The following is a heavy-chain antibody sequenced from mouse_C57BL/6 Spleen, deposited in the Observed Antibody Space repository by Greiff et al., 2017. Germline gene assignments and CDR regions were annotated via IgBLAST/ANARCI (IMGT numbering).Heavy chain of an antibody. CDR3: ARLDY. CDR2: IDPSDSYT. Sequence: QVQLQQPGAELVMPGASVKLSCKASGYTFTSYWMHWVKQRPGQGLEWVGEIDPSDSYTNYNQKFKGKSTLTVDKSSSTAYMQLSSLTSEDSAVYYCARLDYWGQGTSVTVSS. CDR1: GYTFTSYW. V-gene: IGHV1-69*01. J-gene: IGHJ4*01.